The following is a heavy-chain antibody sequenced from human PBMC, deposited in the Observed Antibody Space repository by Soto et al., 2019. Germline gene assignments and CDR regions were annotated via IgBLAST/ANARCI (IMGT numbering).Heavy chain of an antibody. CDR3: ARGHYYYGMDV. V-gene: IGHV4-30-2*01. Sequence: SETLSLTCTVSNGSVSSGTYSWSWVRQPPGKGLEWIGYIYYSGTTYYTPSLKSRLTMSMDRANDHFSLNLTSVTAADTAVYFCARGHYYYGMDVWGQGIMVTVSS. J-gene: IGHJ6*02. CDR1: NGSVSSGTYS. CDR2: IYYSGTT.